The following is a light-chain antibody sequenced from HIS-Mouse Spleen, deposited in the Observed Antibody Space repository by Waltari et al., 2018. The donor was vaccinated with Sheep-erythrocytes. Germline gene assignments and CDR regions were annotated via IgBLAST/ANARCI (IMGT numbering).Light chain of an antibody. Sequence: QSVLTQPPSVSEAPRQRVTISFSGSSPNIGNNAVNWYQQLPGKAPKLLIYYDDLLPSGVSDRFSGSKSGTSASLAISGLQSEDEADYYCAAWDDSLNGVVFGGGTKLTVL. V-gene: IGLV1-36*01. CDR3: AAWDDSLNGVV. CDR2: YDD. J-gene: IGLJ2*01. CDR1: SPNIGNNA.